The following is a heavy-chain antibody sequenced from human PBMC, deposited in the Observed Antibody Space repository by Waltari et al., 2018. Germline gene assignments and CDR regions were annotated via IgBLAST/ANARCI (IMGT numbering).Heavy chain of an antibody. J-gene: IGHJ5*02. CDR1: GGSFSGYY. V-gene: IGHV4-34*01. CDR2: INHRGST. Sequence: QVQLQQWGAGLLKPSETLSLTCAVYGGSFSGYYWSWIRQPPGTGLEWIGEINHRGSTNYTTSLKSRVTISVDTSKNQFSLKLSSVTAADTAVYYCARHPKVLAARPRGPFDPWGQGTLVTVSS. D-gene: IGHD6-6*01. CDR3: ARHPKVLAARPRGPFDP.